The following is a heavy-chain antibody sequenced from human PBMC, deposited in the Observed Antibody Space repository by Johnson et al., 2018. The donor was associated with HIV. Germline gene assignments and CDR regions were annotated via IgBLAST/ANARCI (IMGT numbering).Heavy chain of an antibody. CDR3: ARVRIIYSSSSHAFDI. D-gene: IGHD6-6*01. CDR1: GFTFSSYA. V-gene: IGHV3-30-3*01. Sequence: QVQLVESGGGVVQPGRSLRLSCAASGFTFSSYAMHWVRQAPGKGLEWVAVISYDGSNKYYADSVKGRFTISRDNSKNTRYLQMSSLRVEDTAVYCCARVRIIYSSSSHAFDIWGQGTMVTVSS. CDR2: ISYDGSNK. J-gene: IGHJ3*02.